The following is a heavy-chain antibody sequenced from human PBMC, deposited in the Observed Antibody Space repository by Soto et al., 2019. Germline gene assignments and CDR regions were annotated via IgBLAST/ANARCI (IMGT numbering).Heavy chain of an antibody. V-gene: IGHV3-23*01. Sequence: EVQVLESGGGLVQRGGSLRLSCAASGFTFNHYAMSWVRQAPGKGLEWVSIIIANGGTFYADSVKGRFTISRDNSKNTVYLQMSSLRVEDTAIYYCAKDYTVADDPSSVILFDYWGQGALVTVSS. CDR3: AKDYTVADDPSSVILFDY. CDR2: IIANGGT. CDR1: GFTFNHYA. D-gene: IGHD4-17*01. J-gene: IGHJ4*02.